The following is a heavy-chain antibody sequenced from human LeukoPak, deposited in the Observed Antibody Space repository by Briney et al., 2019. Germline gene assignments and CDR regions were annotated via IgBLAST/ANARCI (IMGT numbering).Heavy chain of an antibody. V-gene: IGHV3-7*01. J-gene: IGHJ4*02. D-gene: IGHD3-10*01. CDR2: INQDGGEK. Sequence: GGSLRLSCAASGFTFSSYWMTWVRQAPGKGLEWVANINQDGGEKYYVDSVKGRFTISRDNAKNSLYLQMNSLRAEDTAVYYCARAGLLWFGESKSDYWGQGTLVTVSS. CDR1: GFTFSSYW. CDR3: ARAGLLWFGESKSDY.